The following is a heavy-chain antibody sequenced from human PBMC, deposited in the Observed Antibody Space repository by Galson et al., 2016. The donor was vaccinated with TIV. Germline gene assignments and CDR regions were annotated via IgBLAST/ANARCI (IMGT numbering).Heavy chain of an antibody. Sequence: ETLSLTCTVSGGSISSYYWSWIRQPAGRGLEWIGRIYACGSRNYNPSLTSRVTMSLDTSKNQFSLRLSSVTAADTAVYYCVRIGMLRESCSCYACPGIFDTWGQGILVTVSS. CDR2: IYACGSR. V-gene: IGHV4-4*07. CDR1: GGSISSYY. CDR3: VRIGMLRESCSCYACPGIFDT. D-gene: IGHD3-22*01. J-gene: IGHJ5*02.